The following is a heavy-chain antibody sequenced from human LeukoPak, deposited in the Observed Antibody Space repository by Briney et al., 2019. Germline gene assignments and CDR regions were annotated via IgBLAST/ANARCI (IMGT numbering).Heavy chain of an antibody. D-gene: IGHD3-22*01. J-gene: IGHJ4*02. Sequence: PGGSLRLSCTASGFTFSGYSMNWIRQAPGKGLEWVSSFGARSTSIYHAGSVKGRFAISRDNAKNSLYLQMNSLRAEDTALYYCAREVSEGFDFWGQGTLVTVSS. V-gene: IGHV3-21*01. CDR3: AREVSEGFDF. CDR2: FGARSTSI. CDR1: GFTFSGYS.